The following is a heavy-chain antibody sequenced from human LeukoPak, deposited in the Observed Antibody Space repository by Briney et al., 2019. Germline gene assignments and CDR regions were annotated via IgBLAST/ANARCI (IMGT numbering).Heavy chain of an antibody. D-gene: IGHD6-13*01. CDR1: GFTFSSYG. V-gene: IGHV3-30*02. Sequence: PGGSLRLSCAASGFTFSSYGMHWVRQAPGKGLEWVAFIRYDGSNKYYADSVKGRFTISRDNSKNTLYLQMNSLRAEDTAVYYCAKDQAAAGTRYFDYWGRGTLVTVSS. J-gene: IGHJ4*02. CDR2: IRYDGSNK. CDR3: AKDQAAAGTRYFDY.